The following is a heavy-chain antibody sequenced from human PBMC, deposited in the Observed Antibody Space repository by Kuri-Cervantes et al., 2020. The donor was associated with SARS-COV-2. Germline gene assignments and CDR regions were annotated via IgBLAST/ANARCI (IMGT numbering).Heavy chain of an antibody. V-gene: IGHV1-2*02. Sequence: ASVKVSCKASGYTFTGYYMHWVRQAPGQGLEWMGWINPNSGGTNYAQKFQGRVTMTRDTSISTAYMELSRLRSDDTAVYYCARDGRYGEAGGSKAAFDIWGQGTMVTV. CDR2: INPNSGGT. CDR1: GYTFTGYY. D-gene: IGHD4-17*01. J-gene: IGHJ3*02. CDR3: ARDGRYGEAGGSKAAFDI.